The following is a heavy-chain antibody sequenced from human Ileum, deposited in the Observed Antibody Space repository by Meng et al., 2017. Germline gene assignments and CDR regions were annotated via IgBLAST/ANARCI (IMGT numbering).Heavy chain of an antibody. CDR1: GVSISSNVNY. CDR2: MYYSGST. D-gene: IGHD3-3*01. V-gene: IGHV4-31*01. J-gene: IGHJ2*01. CDR3: ARNDLAFWYFDL. Sequence: QVQLQESGPGLVRPSQTLSLTCSVSGVSISSNVNYWSWIRQHPGKGLEWLGYMYYSGSTYYNPSINTPITISLDTSKNQFSLRLDSVTAADTAVYFCARNDLAFWYFDLWGRGTLVTVSS.